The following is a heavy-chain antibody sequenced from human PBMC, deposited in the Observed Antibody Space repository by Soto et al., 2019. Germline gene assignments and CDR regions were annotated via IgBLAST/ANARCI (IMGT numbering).Heavy chain of an antibody. CDR3: AREVGVVPAAIRGGYYYYGMDV. CDR2: ISYDGSNK. J-gene: IGHJ6*02. V-gene: IGHV3-30-3*01. Sequence: HLGGSLRLSCAASGFTFSSYAMHWVRQAPGKGLEWVAVISYDGSNKYYADSVKGRFTISRDNSKNTLYLQMNSLRAEDTAVYYCAREVGVVPAAIRGGYYYYGMDVWGQGTTVTVSS. D-gene: IGHD2-2*02. CDR1: GFTFSSYA.